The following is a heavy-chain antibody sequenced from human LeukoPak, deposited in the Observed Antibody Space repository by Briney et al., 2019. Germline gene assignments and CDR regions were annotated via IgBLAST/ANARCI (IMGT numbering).Heavy chain of an antibody. CDR1: AYTFTGYY. CDR2: INPNSGAT. CDR3: ARDPSNTVGRYIYFDY. Sequence: ASVKVSCKASAYTFTGYYLHWVRQAPGQGLEWMGWINPNSGATNYVQKFRGRVTMTRDTSISTAYMELSRLTSDDTAVYYCARDPSNTVGRYIYFDYWGQGTLVTVSS. V-gene: IGHV1-2*02. J-gene: IGHJ4*02. D-gene: IGHD6-19*01.